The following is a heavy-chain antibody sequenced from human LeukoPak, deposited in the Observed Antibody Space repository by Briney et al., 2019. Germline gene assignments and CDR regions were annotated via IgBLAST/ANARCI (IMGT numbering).Heavy chain of an antibody. CDR3: ARAMVTAIRDGLDY. D-gene: IGHD2-21*02. CDR1: GFTFSTYA. J-gene: IGHJ4*02. V-gene: IGHV3-30*04. CDR2: ISSDGSFR. Sequence: GGSLRLSCAASGFTFSTYAMYWVRQAPGKGLEWVAVISSDGSFRCYADSVKGLFTISRDSSKNTLYLQMNSLRAEDTAVYYCARAMVTAIRDGLDYWGQGTLVTVSS.